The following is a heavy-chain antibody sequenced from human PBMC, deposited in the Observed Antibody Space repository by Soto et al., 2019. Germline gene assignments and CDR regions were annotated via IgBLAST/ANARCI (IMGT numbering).Heavy chain of an antibody. CDR3: ASQYSSGWYSDYYYYYGMDV. CDR2: IYYSGST. Sequence: PSETLSLTCTVSGGSISSSSYYWGWIRQPPGKGLEWIGSIYYSGSTYYNPSLKSRVTISVDTSKNQFSLKLSSVTAADTAVYYCASQYSSGWYSDYYYYYGMDVWGQGTTVTVSS. CDR1: GGSISSSSYY. V-gene: IGHV4-39*01. D-gene: IGHD6-19*01. J-gene: IGHJ6*02.